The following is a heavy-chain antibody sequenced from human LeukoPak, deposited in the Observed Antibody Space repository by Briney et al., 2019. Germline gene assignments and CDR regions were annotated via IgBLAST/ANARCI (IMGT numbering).Heavy chain of an antibody. CDR2: MNPNSGNT. J-gene: IGHJ4*02. D-gene: IGHD1-26*01. V-gene: IGHV1-8*01. CDR3: ARGPKWTGSYYYFDY. CDR1: GYTFPSYD. Sequence: ASVKVSCKTSGYTFPSYDINWVRQATGQGLEWMGWMNPNSGNTGYTQKFQGRVTISRNTSITTAYMELSSLRSEDTAVYYCARGPKWTGSYYYFDYWGQGTLVTVSS.